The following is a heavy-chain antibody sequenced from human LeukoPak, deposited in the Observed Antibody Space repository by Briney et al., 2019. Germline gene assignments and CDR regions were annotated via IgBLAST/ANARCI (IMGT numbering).Heavy chain of an antibody. V-gene: IGHV7-4-1*02. Sequence: GASVKVSCKTSGYTFTAYGMNWVRQAPGQGLEWMGWINTNTGNPTYAQGFTGRFVFSLDTSVSTAYLQISSLKAEDTAVYFCAREGDSSVWYGVDYWGQGTLVTVSS. D-gene: IGHD6-19*01. CDR1: GYTFTAYG. CDR2: INTNTGNP. CDR3: AREGDSSVWYGVDY. J-gene: IGHJ4*02.